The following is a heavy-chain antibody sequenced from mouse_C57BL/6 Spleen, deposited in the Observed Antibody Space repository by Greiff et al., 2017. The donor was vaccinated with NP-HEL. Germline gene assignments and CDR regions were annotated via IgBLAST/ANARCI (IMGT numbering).Heavy chain of an antibody. CDR3: ARPASYGSKRNYYFDY. Sequence: QVQLQQPGAELVMPGASVKLSCKASGYTFTSYWMHWVKQRPGQGLEWIGEIDPSDSYTNYNQKFKGKSTLTVDKSSSTAYMQLSSLTSEDSAVYYCARPASYGSKRNYYFDYWGQGTTLTVSS. CDR1: GYTFTSYW. V-gene: IGHV1-69*01. D-gene: IGHD1-1*01. J-gene: IGHJ2*01. CDR2: IDPSDSYT.